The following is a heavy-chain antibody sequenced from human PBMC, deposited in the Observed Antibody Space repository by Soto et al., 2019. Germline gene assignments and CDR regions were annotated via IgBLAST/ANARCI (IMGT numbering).Heavy chain of an antibody. V-gene: IGHV1-8*01. CDR1: GYTITSNY. CDR3: ARELAVGAGYVDF. J-gene: IGHJ4*02. D-gene: IGHD1-26*01. Sequence: VTVSSEESGYTITSNYINWLRQATGQGLEWMGWMNPNSGNTAYAQKFLGRVTITADKSTSTAYMELSSLRSEDTAVYYCARELAVGAGYVDFWGQGTLVTVSS. CDR2: MNPNSGNT.